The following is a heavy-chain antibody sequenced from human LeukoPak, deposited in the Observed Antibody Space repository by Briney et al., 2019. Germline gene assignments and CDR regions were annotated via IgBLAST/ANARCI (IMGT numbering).Heavy chain of an antibody. CDR2: ISGSGGST. J-gene: IGHJ4*02. D-gene: IGHD3-22*01. CDR1: GFTFSSYA. V-gene: IGHV3-23*01. CDR3: AKPSYYYDSSGPD. Sequence: GGSLRLSCAASGFTFSSYAMSWVRQAPGKGLEWVSAISGSGGSTYYADSVKGRFTISRDNSKSTLYLQMNSLRAEDTAVYYCAKPSYYYDSSGPDWGQGTLVTVSS.